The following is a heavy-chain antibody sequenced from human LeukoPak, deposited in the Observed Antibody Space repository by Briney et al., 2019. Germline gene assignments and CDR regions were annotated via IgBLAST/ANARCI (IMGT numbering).Heavy chain of an antibody. CDR1: GGTFSSYA. V-gene: IGHV1-69*06. CDR3: ARLIAGDFDY. J-gene: IGHJ4*02. Sequence: SVKVSCKASGGTFSSYAISWVRQPPGPGLEWMGGIIPIFGTANYAQKFQGRVTITADKSTITAYMELSSLRSEDTAVYYCARLIAGDFDYWGQGTLVTVSS. D-gene: IGHD3-10*01. CDR2: IIPIFGTA.